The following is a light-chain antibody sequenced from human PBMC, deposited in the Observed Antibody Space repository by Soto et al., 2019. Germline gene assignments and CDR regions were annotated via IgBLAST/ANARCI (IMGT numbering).Light chain of an antibody. V-gene: IGLV1-40*01. J-gene: IGLJ1*01. CDR1: RSNIGAGYD. Sequence: QSVLTQPPSVSGAPGQRVTISCTGSRSNIGAGYDVHWYQQLPGTAPKLVIYGNSNRPSGVPDRFSGSKSGTSASLAITGLQAEDEADYYCQSYDSSLSGYVFGTGTKVTVL. CDR2: GNS. CDR3: QSYDSSLSGYV.